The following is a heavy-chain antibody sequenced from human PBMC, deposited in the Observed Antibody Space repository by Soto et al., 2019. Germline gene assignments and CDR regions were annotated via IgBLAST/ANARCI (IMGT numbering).Heavy chain of an antibody. D-gene: IGHD6-13*01. CDR3: ARHHGSPGSYFGMDV. CDR1: GYSFTNYW. V-gene: IGHV5-51*01. CDR2: IYPVDSDT. J-gene: IGHJ6*02. Sequence: HGESLNISCKGSGYSFTNYWINWVRQMPGKGLEWMGIIYPVDSDTRYSPSFQGQVTMSADKSISTAYLQWRSLKASDTAMYYCARHHGSPGSYFGMDVWGQGTTVTVSS.